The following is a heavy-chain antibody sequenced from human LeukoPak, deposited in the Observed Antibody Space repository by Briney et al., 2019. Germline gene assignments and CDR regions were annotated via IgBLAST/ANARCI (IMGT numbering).Heavy chain of an antibody. CDR3: ARLGIAAAGTDY. V-gene: IGHV3-21*01. J-gene: IGHJ4*02. D-gene: IGHD6-13*01. CDR2: ISSSSSYI. Sequence: GGSPRLSCAASGFTFSSYSMNWVRQAPGKGLEWVSSISSSSSYIYYADSVKGRFTISRDNAKNSLYLQMNSLRAEATAVYYCARLGIAAAGTDYWGQGTLVTVSS. CDR1: GFTFSSYS.